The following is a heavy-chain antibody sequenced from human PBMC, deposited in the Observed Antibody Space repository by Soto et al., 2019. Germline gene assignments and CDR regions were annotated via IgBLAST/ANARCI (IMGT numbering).Heavy chain of an antibody. CDR2: TDYSGST. D-gene: IGHD4-17*01. CDR3: AREASLNGDYSTHDY. CDR1: GGSISGGDYY. V-gene: IGHV4-31*03. J-gene: IGHJ4*02. Sequence: QVQLQESGPGLVKPSQTLSLTCTVSGGSISGGDYYWSWIRQHPGKGLEWIGYTDYSGSTYYNPSLKSRVTISVDTSKNQFSLKLSSVTAADTAVYYCAREASLNGDYSTHDYWGQGTLVTVSS.